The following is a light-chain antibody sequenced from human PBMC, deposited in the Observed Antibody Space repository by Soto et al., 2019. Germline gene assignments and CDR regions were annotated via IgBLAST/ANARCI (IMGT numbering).Light chain of an antibody. CDR2: LNSDGSH. CDR3: QTWGTGNIPYV. V-gene: IGLV4-69*01. CDR1: SGHNSYA. Sequence: QLVLTQSPSASASLGASVKLTCTLSSGHNSYAIAWHQQQPDKGPRYLMKLNSDGSHSKGDGIPDRFSGSSSGAERYLTISSLQSEDEADYYCQTWGTGNIPYVFGTGTKLTVL. J-gene: IGLJ1*01.